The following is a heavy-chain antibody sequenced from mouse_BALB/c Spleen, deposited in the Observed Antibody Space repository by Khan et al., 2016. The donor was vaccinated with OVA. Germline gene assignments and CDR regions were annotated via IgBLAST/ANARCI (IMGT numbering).Heavy chain of an antibody. CDR3: ARIYGVDFDY. Sequence: EVQLQESGPGLVKPSQSLSLTCTVTGFSITSDYAWNWIRQFPGNKMEWMGYISYSGNTNYNPSLKSRISITRDNSKNQFFMQLNSVTTEDTATYYCARIYGVDFDYWGQGTTLTVSS. D-gene: IGHD1-1*01. J-gene: IGHJ2*01. CDR1: GFSITSDYA. V-gene: IGHV3-2*02. CDR2: ISYSGNT.